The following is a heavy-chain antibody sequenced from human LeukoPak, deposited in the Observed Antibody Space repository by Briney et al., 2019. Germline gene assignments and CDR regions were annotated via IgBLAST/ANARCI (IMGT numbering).Heavy chain of an antibody. Sequence: GGSLRLSCVASGITFSNYAMSWDRQAPGKGLEWVSGISGSGSSTYYTDSVKGRFTVSRDNPKNTLYLQMNSLRGEDTAVYYCAKQMAAAHTDYWDQGTLVTVSS. CDR1: GITFSNYA. J-gene: IGHJ4*02. CDR2: ISGSGSST. D-gene: IGHD6-13*01. V-gene: IGHV3-23*01. CDR3: AKQMAAAHTDY.